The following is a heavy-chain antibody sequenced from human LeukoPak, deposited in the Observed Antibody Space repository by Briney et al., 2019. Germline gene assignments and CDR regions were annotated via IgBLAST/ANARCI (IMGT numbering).Heavy chain of an antibody. CDR3: ARDGILVAGTVDWFDP. CDR1: GFTFSSYW. J-gene: IGHJ5*02. D-gene: IGHD6-19*01. V-gene: IGHV3-74*01. Sequence: GGSLRLSCEASGFTFSSYWMHWVRQASGKGLVWVSRINSDGSITSYADSVKGRFNLSRDNAKNTLYLQMNSLRVEDTAMYYCARDGILVAGTVDWFDPWGQGTLVTVSS. CDR2: INSDGSIT.